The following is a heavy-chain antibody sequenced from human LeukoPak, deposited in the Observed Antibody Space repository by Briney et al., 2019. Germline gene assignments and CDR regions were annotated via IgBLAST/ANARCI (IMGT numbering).Heavy chain of an antibody. V-gene: IGHV3-69-1*01. Sequence: KPGGSLRLSCAASGFTLSGYSVSWVRQAPGKGLEWVSHITITGTIYYADSVKGRFTVSRDNAKNSLYLQMNSLRAEDTAVYYCSTAKFDYWGQGTLVTVSS. CDR3: STAKFDY. J-gene: IGHJ4*02. CDR2: ITITGTI. CDR1: GFTLSGYS.